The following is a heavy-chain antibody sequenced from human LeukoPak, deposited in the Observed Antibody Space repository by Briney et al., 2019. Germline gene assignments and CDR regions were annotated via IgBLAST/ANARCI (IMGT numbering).Heavy chain of an antibody. D-gene: IGHD3-22*01. V-gene: IGHV4-59*08. CDR1: GGSISSYY. Sequence: SETLSLTCTVSGGSISSYYWSWIRQPPGKGLEWIGYIYYSGSTNYNPSLKSRVTISVDTSKNQFSLKLSSVTAADTAVYYCARRMYYYDSSGYGGYWLDPWGQGTLVTVSS. CDR3: ARRMYYYDSSGYGGYWLDP. CDR2: IYYSGST. J-gene: IGHJ5*02.